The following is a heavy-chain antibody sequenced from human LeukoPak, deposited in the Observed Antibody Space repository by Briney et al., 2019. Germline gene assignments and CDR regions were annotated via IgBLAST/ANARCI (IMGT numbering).Heavy chain of an antibody. J-gene: IGHJ4*02. D-gene: IGHD6-19*01. CDR3: AKFSIAVAGLDY. CDR2: ISYDGSNK. Sequence: GGSLRLSCAASGFTFSSYGMHWVRQAPGKGLEWVAVISYDGSNKYYADSVKGRFTISRDNSKNTLYLQMNSLRAEDTAVYYCAKFSIAVAGLDYWGQGTLVTVSS. V-gene: IGHV3-30*18. CDR1: GFTFSSYG.